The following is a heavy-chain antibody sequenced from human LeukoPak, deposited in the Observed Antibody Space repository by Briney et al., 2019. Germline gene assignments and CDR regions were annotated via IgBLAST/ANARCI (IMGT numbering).Heavy chain of an antibody. Sequence: SETLSLTCTVSGGSISSSSYYWGWIRQPPGKGLEWIGSIYYSGSTYYNPSLKSRVTISVDTSKNQFSLKLSSVTAADTAVYYCARDQFFQDYWGQGTLVTVSS. D-gene: IGHD3-3*01. CDR2: IYYSGST. CDR1: GGSISSSSYY. J-gene: IGHJ4*02. CDR3: ARDQFFQDY. V-gene: IGHV4-39*07.